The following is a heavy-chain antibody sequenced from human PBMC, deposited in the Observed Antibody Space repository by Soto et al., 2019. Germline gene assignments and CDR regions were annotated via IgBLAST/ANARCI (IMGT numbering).Heavy chain of an antibody. CDR3: ARDKRLCSSERCPNKIYLFAMDV. D-gene: IGHD2-2*01. J-gene: IGHJ6*01. V-gene: IGHV3-13*01. CDR2: IGAAGDT. CDR1: GFAFSMYD. Sequence: DVQLVESGGGLVQPGGSLRLSCAASGFAFSMYDMHWVRQVAGKGLEWVSAIGAAGDTLYAGSVKGRFSASRENAKISLYLKMIRLRAGDTAVSYCARDKRLCSSERCPNKIYLFAMDVWGLGTTVTVSS.